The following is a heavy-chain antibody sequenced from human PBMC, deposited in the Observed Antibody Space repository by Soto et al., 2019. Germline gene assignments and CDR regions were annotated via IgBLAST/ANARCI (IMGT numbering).Heavy chain of an antibody. CDR3: ARVWNNGRFDY. CDR2: IKQDGSDK. CDR1: GFTFSSYW. J-gene: IGHJ4*02. Sequence: EVQLVESGGGLVQPGGSLRLSCAASGFTFSSYWMSWVRQAPGKGLEWVASIKQDGSDKQYVDSVKGRVTISRDNAENSLYVQMNSLSAEDTAVYYCARVWNNGRFDYWGQGTLVTVSS. V-gene: IGHV3-7*01. D-gene: IGHD3-3*01.